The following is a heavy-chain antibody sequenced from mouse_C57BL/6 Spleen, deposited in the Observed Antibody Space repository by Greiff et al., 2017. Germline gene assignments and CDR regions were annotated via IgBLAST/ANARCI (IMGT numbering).Heavy chain of an antibody. D-gene: IGHD1-1*01. J-gene: IGHJ1*03. CDR2: IYPYNGVS. CDR1: GYSFTGYY. Sequence: EVQLQQSGPELVKPGASVKISCKASGYSFTGYYMHWVKESHGNILDWIGYIYPYNGVSSYNQKFKGKATLTVDKSSSTAYIELRSLTSADSAVYYCARAPYGSSHWYFDVWGTGTTVTVSS. CDR3: ARAPYGSSHWYFDV. V-gene: IGHV1-31*01.